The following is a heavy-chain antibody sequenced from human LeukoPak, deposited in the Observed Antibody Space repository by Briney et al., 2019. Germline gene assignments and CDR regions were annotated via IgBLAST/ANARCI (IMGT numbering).Heavy chain of an antibody. V-gene: IGHV3-48*01. D-gene: IGHD3-10*01. Sequence: GGSLRLSCAASGFTFSTYSMNWVRQAPGKGLGWVSFIRHDSTDLYYADSVKGRFTISRDNVKNLLYLQMSSLTGEDTAVYYCARDWFGETVWGRGTLVTVSS. J-gene: IGHJ4*02. CDR1: GFTFSTYS. CDR3: ARDWFGETV. CDR2: IRHDSTDL.